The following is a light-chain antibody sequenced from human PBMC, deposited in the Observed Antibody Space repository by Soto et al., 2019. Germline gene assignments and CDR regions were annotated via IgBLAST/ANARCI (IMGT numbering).Light chain of an antibody. J-gene: IGKJ1*01. CDR1: QSVRSNF. CDR3: QRYDSFRT. Sequence: EIVLTQSPGTLCLSPGERATLSCRASQSVRSNFLAWYQQKPGQAPRLLIYGASNRATGIPDRFSGSGSGTDFTLTITRLEPEDFAMYYCQRYDSFRTFGQGTKGDIK. V-gene: IGKV3-20*01. CDR2: GAS.